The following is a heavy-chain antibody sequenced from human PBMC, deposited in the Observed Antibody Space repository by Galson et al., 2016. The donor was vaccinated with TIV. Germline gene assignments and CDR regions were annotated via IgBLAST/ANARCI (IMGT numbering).Heavy chain of an antibody. CDR1: ANTFISYA. Sequence: SVKVSCKASANTFISYAITWVRQAPGQGLEWMGGIISIFRTTRYAQKFQGRVTITADESMSTAYMELSSLRSDDTAVYYCSRTDTLKNYYDSSGYYPFWGQGTLVTVSS. J-gene: IGHJ4*02. CDR2: IISIFRTT. CDR3: SRTDTLKNYYDSSGYYPF. V-gene: IGHV1-69*13. D-gene: IGHD3-22*01.